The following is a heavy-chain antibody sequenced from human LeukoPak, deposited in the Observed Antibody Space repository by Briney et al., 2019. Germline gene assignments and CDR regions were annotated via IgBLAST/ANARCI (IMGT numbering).Heavy chain of an antibody. Sequence: GGSLRLSCAASGFTFSSYAMSWVRQAPGKGLEWVSAISGSGGSTYYADSVKGRFTISRDNAKNSLYLQMNSLRAEDTAVYYCARDKCGGDCYYPDYWGQGTLVTVSS. CDR3: ARDKCGGDCYYPDY. D-gene: IGHD2-21*02. V-gene: IGHV3-23*01. CDR1: GFTFSSYA. CDR2: ISGSGGST. J-gene: IGHJ4*02.